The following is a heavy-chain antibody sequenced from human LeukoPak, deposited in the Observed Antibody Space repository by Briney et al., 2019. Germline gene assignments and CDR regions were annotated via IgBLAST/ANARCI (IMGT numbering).Heavy chain of an antibody. J-gene: IGHJ4*02. CDR2: INSDGSST. V-gene: IGHV3-74*01. CDR1: GFTFSSYW. D-gene: IGHD5-12*01. CDR3: ARGGLRSLDY. Sequence: GGSLRLSCAASGFTFSSYWMHWVRQAPAKGLVWVSRINSDGSSTSYADSLKGRFTISRDNAKNTLYLQMNSLRAEDTAVYYCARGGLRSLDYWGQGTLVTVSS.